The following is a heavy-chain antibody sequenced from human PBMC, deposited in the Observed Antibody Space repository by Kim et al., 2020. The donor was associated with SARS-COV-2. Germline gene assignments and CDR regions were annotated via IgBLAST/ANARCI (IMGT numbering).Heavy chain of an antibody. V-gene: IGHV3-20*01. CDR3: ARERGIAAAGTRWFDP. J-gene: IGHJ5*02. CDR2: INWNGGST. Sequence: GGSLRLSCAASGFTFDDYGMSWVRQAPGKGLEWVSGINWNGGSTGYADSVKGRFTISRDNAKNSLYLQMNSLRAEDTALYHCARERGIAAAGTRWFDPWGQGTLVTVSS. CDR1: GFTFDDYG. D-gene: IGHD6-13*01.